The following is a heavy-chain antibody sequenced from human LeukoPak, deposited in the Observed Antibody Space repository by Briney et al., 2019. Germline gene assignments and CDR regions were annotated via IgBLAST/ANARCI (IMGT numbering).Heavy chain of an antibody. CDR1: GLTFSSYW. CDR3: ARMCSSTSCYDY. CDR2: IKQDGSEK. D-gene: IGHD2-2*01. Sequence: PGGSLRLTCAASGLTFSSYWMSWVRQAPGKGLEWVANIKQDGSEKYYVDSVKGRFTISRDNAKNSLYLQMNSLRAEDTAVYYCARMCSSTSCYDYWGQGTLVTVSS. J-gene: IGHJ4*02. V-gene: IGHV3-7*01.